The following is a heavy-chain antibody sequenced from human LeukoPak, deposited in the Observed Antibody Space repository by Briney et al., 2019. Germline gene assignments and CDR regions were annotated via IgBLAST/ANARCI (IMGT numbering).Heavy chain of an antibody. CDR2: IYYSGST. CDR3: AACYYDSSGWWDTAWGATTPHYYYYGMDV. Sequence: PSETLSLTCTVSGGSISSYYWSWIRQPPGKGLEWIGYIYYSGSTNYNPSLKSRVTISVDTSKNQFSLKLSSVTAADTAVYYCAACYYDSSGWWDTAWGATTPHYYYYGMDVWGQGTTVTVSS. D-gene: IGHD3-22*01. CDR1: GGSISSYY. J-gene: IGHJ6*02. V-gene: IGHV4-59*01.